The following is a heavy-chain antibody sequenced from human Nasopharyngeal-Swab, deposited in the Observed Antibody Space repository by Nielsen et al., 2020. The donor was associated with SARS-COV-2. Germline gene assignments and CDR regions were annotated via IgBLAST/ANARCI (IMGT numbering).Heavy chain of an antibody. CDR2: IYPGDSDT. D-gene: IGHD6-13*01. Sequence: GESLKISCKGSGYSFTSYWIGWVRQMPGKGLEWMGIIYPGDSDTRYSPSFQGQVTISADKSISTAYLQWSSLEASDTAMYYCARQYSSSWYVYYGMDVWGQGTTVTVSS. J-gene: IGHJ6*02. CDR3: ARQYSSSWYVYYGMDV. CDR1: GYSFTSYW. V-gene: IGHV5-51*01.